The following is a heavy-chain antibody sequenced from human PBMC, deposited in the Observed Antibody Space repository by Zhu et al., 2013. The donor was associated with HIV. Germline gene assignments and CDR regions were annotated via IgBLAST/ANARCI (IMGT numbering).Heavy chain of an antibody. V-gene: IGHV4-38-2*01. CDR3: ARGGGSSSWSRFDY. D-gene: IGHD6-13*01. CDR1: NSSLSSDYY. J-gene: IGHJ4*02. Sequence: QVQLQESGPGLVKPSETLSLTCVVSNSSLSSDYYWGWIRQPPGKGLEWIGSLYHSGTTHYNPSLKSRVTISVDTSKNQFSLNLRSVTAADTAVYYCARGGGSSSWSRFDYWGQGTLVTVSS. CDR2: LYHSGTT.